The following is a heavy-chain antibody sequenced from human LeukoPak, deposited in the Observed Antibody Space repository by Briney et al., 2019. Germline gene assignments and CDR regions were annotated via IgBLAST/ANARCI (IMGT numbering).Heavy chain of an antibody. D-gene: IGHD6-19*01. CDR3: ARHEGSGWPY. CDR1: GYGFTSYW. V-gene: IGHV5-51*01. CDR2: IYPGDSDT. J-gene: IGHJ4*02. Sequence: NRGESLQISCKGSGYGFTSYWIGWVRPLPGKGLEWMGIIYPGDSDTRYSPSFQGQVTISADKSISTAYLQWSSLKASDTAMYYCARHEGSGWPYWGQGTLVTVSS.